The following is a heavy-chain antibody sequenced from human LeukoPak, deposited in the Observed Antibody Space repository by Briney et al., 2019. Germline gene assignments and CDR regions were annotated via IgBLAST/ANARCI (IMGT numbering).Heavy chain of an antibody. CDR1: GFTFISYS. J-gene: IGHJ5*02. V-gene: IGHV3-48*04. Sequence: GRSLRLSCAASGFTFISYSMNWVRQAPGKGLEWVSYISSSSSTIYYADSVKGRFTISRDNAKNSLYLQMNSLRAEDTAVYYCARDRSSSWIWFDPWGQGTLVTVSS. CDR2: ISSSSSTI. CDR3: ARDRSSSWIWFDP. D-gene: IGHD6-13*01.